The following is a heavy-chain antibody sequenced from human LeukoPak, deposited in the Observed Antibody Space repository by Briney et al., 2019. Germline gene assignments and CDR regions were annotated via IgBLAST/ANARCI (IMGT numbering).Heavy chain of an antibody. CDR3: ARSGPYYYHYVDV. J-gene: IGHJ6*03. CDR1: GSSITRGDY. D-gene: IGHD3-10*01. V-gene: IGHV4-38-2*02. CDR2: IYHSGST. Sequence: SETLSLTCTVSGSSITRGDYWGWIRQPPGKDLEWIGVIYHSGSTYYNPSLKSRVVISVDTSKNQFSLRLSSVSAADTAVYYCARSGPYYYHYVDVWGKGTTVTVSS.